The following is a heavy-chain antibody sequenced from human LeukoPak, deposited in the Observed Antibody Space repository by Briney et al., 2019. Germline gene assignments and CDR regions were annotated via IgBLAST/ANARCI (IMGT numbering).Heavy chain of an antibody. CDR2: IYTSGST. CDR1: GGSISSYY. J-gene: IGHJ3*02. V-gene: IGHV4-4*07. CDR3: ARNIRVGNAFDI. Sequence: SETLSLTCTVSGGSISSYYWSWIRQPAGKGLEWIGRIYTSGSTNYNPFLKSRVTMSVDTSKNQFSLKLSSVTAADTAVYYCARNIRVGNAFDIWGQGTMVTVSS.